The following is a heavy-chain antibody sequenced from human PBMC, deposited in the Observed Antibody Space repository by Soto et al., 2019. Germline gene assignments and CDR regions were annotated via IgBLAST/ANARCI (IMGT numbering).Heavy chain of an antibody. CDR1: GYTFTSYD. D-gene: IGHD3-9*01. Sequence: QVQLVQSGAEVKKPGASVKVSCKASGYTFTSYDTNWVRQATGQGLEWMGWMNPIFGTANYAQKFQGRVTITADESTSTAYMELSSLRSEDTAVYYCARYFESLDYWGQGTLVTVSS. V-gene: IGHV1-69*01. CDR3: ARYFESLDY. CDR2: MNPIFGTA. J-gene: IGHJ4*02.